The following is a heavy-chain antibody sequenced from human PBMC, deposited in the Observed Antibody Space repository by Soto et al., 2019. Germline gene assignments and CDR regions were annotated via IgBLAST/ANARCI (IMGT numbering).Heavy chain of an antibody. Sequence: GGSLRLSCAASGFTFSSYAMSWVRQAPGKGLEWVSAISGSGGSTYYADSVKGRFTISRDNSKNTLYLQMNSLRAEDTAVYYCAKGREPYYYGSGKSDYWGQGTLVTVSS. V-gene: IGHV3-23*01. CDR3: AKGREPYYYGSGKSDY. CDR2: ISGSGGST. J-gene: IGHJ4*02. D-gene: IGHD3-10*01. CDR1: GFTFSSYA.